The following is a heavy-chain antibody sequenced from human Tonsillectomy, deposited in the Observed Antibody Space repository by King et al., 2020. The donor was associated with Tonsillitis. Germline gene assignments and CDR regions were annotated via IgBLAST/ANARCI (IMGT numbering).Heavy chain of an antibody. CDR2: ILYDGSKK. D-gene: IGHD3-3*01. J-gene: IGHJ6*03. CDR1: GFTFSNYG. CDR3: AREYYDHSYYYYMDV. Sequence: QVQLVESVGGVVQPGRSLRLSCAAYGFTFSNYGTHWVRQVPGEGWEWVGIILYDGSKKYYAESVKGRFTNSRDKSKNKPYLQMNSLRAEDTAVYFCAREYYDHSYYYYMDVWGKGTTVTVSS. V-gene: IGHV3-33*01.